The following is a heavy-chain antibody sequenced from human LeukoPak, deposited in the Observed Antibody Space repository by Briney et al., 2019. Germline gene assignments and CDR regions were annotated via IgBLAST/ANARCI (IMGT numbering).Heavy chain of an antibody. CDR3: ARDLIAARPNWYDP. Sequence: ASVKVSCKASGYTFTTYGISWVRQAPGQRLEWMGWISAYNGNTNYAQKLQGRVTMTTDTSTSTAYMELRSLGSDDTAVYYCARDLIAARPNWYDPWGQGTLVTVSS. CDR1: GYTFTTYG. V-gene: IGHV1-18*01. J-gene: IGHJ5*02. D-gene: IGHD6-6*01. CDR2: ISAYNGNT.